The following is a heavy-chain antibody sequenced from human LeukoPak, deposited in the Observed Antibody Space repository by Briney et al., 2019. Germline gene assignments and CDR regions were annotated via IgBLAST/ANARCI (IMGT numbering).Heavy chain of an antibody. J-gene: IGHJ6*03. CDR2: INSDGSSS. CDR3: AREGHGGGLYYMDV. CDR1: GFIFSRYW. V-gene: IGHV3-74*01. D-gene: IGHD3-16*01. Sequence: PGGSLRLSCAASGFIFSRYWMHWVRQAPGKGLVRVSRINSDGSSSTYADSVKGRFTISRDNARNTLYVQINSLRAEDTAVYYCAREGHGGGLYYMDVWGKGTTVTVSS.